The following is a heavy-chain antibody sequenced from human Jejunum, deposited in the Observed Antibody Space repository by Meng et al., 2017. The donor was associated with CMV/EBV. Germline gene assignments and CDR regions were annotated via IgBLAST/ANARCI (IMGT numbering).Heavy chain of an antibody. D-gene: IGHD1-26*01. J-gene: IGHJ3*02. CDR2: IHYDGSNK. CDR1: TFSNYG. V-gene: IGHV3-30*02. Sequence: TFSNYGMHWVRQAPGKGLEWVAFIHYDGSNKYYADSAKGRFTISRDNSKNTLYLQMNSLRAEDTAVYYCAKDRKGATMLGDAFDIWGQGTMVTVSS. CDR3: AKDRKGATMLGDAFDI.